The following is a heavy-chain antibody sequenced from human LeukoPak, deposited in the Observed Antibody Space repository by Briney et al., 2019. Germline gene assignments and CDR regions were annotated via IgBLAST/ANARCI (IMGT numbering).Heavy chain of an antibody. V-gene: IGHV1-18*01. J-gene: IGHJ4*02. CDR3: AKLVTHFDY. CDR1: GYTFSNYD. Sequence: ASVKVSCKASGYTFSNYDITWVRQAPGQGLEWLGWISAYNGDTNYAQKLQGRVTMTTDTSTGTAYMELRSLRSDDTAVYYCAKLVTHFDYWGQGTLVTVSS. D-gene: IGHD4-23*01. CDR2: ISAYNGDT.